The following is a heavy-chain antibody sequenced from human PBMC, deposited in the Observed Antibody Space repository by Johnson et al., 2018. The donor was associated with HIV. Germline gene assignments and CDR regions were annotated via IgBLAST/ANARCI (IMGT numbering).Heavy chain of an antibody. J-gene: IGHJ3*01. CDR2: IYSGGGT. D-gene: IGHD3-10*01. Sequence: VQLVESGGGLVQPGGSLRLSCAGTGFTVSSNYMYWVRQAPGKGLECVSVIYSGGGTYYADSVKGRFTISRDNSKNTVYLHMNSLRAEDTAVYYCTRGWGYAFDVWGQGTMVTVSS. V-gene: IGHV3-66*01. CDR3: TRGWGYAFDV. CDR1: GFTVSSNY.